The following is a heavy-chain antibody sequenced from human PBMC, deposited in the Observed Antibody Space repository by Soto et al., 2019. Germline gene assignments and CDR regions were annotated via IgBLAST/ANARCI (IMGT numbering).Heavy chain of an antibody. Sequence: SETLSLTCAVYGGSFSGYYWSWIRQPPGKGLEWIGEINHSGSTNYNPSLQSRVTISVDTPKNQFPLKLSSVTAAETAVYYCARGTGYSSRNLGNWFEPCGQGSMVAVYS. CDR1: GGSFSGYY. D-gene: IGHD6-13*01. CDR2: INHSGST. J-gene: IGHJ5*02. CDR3: ARGTGYSSRNLGNWFEP. V-gene: IGHV4-34*01.